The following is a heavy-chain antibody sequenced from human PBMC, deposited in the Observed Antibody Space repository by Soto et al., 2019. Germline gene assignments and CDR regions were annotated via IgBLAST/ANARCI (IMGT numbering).Heavy chain of an antibody. CDR2: IYYSGST. Sequence: QVQLQESGPGLVKPSETLSLTCTVSGGSISSYYWSWIRQPPGKGLEWIGYIYYSGSTNYNPSLKSRVTISVDTSKNQFSLKLSSVTAADTAVYYCARAHASCDDCYNAVAFDIWGQGTMVTVSS. D-gene: IGHD2-21*01. CDR3: ARAHASCDDCYNAVAFDI. J-gene: IGHJ3*02. CDR1: GGSISSYY. V-gene: IGHV4-59*01.